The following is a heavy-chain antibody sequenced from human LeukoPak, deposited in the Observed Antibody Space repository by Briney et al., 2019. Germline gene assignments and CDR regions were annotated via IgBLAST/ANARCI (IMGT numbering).Heavy chain of an antibody. V-gene: IGHV4-39*07. Sequence: PSETLSLTCTVSGGSISSSSYYWGWLRQPPGKGLEWIGSIYYSGSTYYNPSLKSRVTISVDTSKNQFSLKLSSVTAADTAVYYCARGRSAAMVDYWGQGTLVTVSS. CDR2: IYYSGST. J-gene: IGHJ4*02. CDR1: GGSISSSSYY. D-gene: IGHD5-18*01. CDR3: ARGRSAAMVDY.